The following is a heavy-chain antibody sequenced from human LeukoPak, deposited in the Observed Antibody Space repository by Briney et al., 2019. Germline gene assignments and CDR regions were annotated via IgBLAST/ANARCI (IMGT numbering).Heavy chain of an antibody. CDR1: GFTFSSYA. CDR2: ISGSVGTT. D-gene: IGHD2-2*01. Sequence: PGGSLRLSCAASGFTFSSYAMSWVRQAPGKGLEWVSAISGSVGTTNYADSVKGRFTISRDNSKNTLYLQMNSLRAEDTAVYYCAKDLVGYCSSTSCYQGSAFDIWGQGTMVTVSS. CDR3: AKDLVGYCSSTSCYQGSAFDI. J-gene: IGHJ3*02. V-gene: IGHV3-23*01.